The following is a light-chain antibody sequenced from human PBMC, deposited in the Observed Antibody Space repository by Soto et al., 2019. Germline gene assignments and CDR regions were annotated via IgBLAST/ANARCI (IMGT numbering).Light chain of an antibody. CDR1: QSVSSY. V-gene: IGKV3-15*01. Sequence: EIVMTQSPATLSVSPGETATLSCRASQSVSSYLAWYQQKPGQAPRLLIYVASTRATGIPAKFSGSGSGTDFTLTISSLQPEDFAIYYCQQYSNWPPLYTFGQGTKVEIK. CDR2: VAS. CDR3: QQYSNWPPLYT. J-gene: IGKJ2*01.